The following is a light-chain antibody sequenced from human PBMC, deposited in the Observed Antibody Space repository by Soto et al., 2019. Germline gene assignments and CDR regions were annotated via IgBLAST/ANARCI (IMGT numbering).Light chain of an antibody. J-gene: IGLJ1*01. CDR3: CSFAGSSTYV. CDR2: EGT. Sequence: QSALTQPASVSGSPGQSITISCTGTSRDVGSYNLVSWYQQHPGNAPKLIIYEGTKRPSGVSYRFSGSESGNTASLTISGLQEEDEGDYHCCSFAGSSTYVFGTGTKLTVL. CDR1: SRDVGSYNL. V-gene: IGLV2-23*01.